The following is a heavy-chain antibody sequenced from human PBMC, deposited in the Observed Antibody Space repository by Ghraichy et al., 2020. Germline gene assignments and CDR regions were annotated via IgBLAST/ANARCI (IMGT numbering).Heavy chain of an antibody. CDR2: IYYSGST. CDR3: ARASLSSGYSLDY. V-gene: IGHV4-59*01. CDR1: GGSISSYY. J-gene: IGHJ4*02. Sequence: SETLSLTCTVSGGSISSYYWSWIRQPPGKGLEWIGYIYYSGSTNYNPSLKSRVTISVDTSKNQFSLKLSSVTAADPAVYYCARASLSSGYSLDYWGQGTLVTVSS. D-gene: IGHD3-22*01.